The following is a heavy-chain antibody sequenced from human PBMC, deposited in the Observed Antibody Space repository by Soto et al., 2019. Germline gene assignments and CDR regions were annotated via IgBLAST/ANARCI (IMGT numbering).Heavy chain of an antibody. CDR3: ARGGYSGSYVGEGVDY. J-gene: IGHJ4*02. V-gene: IGHV1-2*04. CDR2: INPNSGGT. Sequence: QVQLVQSGAEVKKPGASVKVSCKASGYTFTGYYMHWVRQAPGQGLEWMGWINPNSGGTNYAQKFQGWVTMTRETSISTAYMERRRLRSDGTAVYYCARGGYSGSYVGEGVDYWGQGTLVTVSS. D-gene: IGHD1-26*01. CDR1: GYTFTGYY.